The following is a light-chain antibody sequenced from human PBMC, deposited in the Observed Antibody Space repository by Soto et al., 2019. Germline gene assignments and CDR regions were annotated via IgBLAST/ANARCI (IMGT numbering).Light chain of an antibody. Sequence: DIQMTQSPSTLSASVGDRVTITCRASQSIRNWLAWYQQKPGKAPKLLIYDASSLQSGVPSRFSGSGSGTEFTLTISSLQPDDFATYYCQQYNSYSMYTFGPGTKLEIK. CDR1: QSIRNW. J-gene: IGKJ2*01. CDR3: QQYNSYSMYT. CDR2: DAS. V-gene: IGKV1-5*01.